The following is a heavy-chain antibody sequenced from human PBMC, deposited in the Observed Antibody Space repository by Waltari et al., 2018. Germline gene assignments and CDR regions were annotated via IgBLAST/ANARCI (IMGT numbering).Heavy chain of an antibody. Sequence: VQLVQSGAEVKKPGSSVKVSCKASGGTFSSYAISWVRQAPGKGLEWVSAISGSGGSTYYADSVKGRFTISRDNSKNTLYLQMNSLRAEDTAVYYCAKGSPRYCSGGSCYRWGAFDIWGQGTMVTVSS. J-gene: IGHJ3*02. V-gene: IGHV3-23*04. CDR2: ISGSGGST. CDR3: AKGSPRYCSGGSCYRWGAFDI. CDR1: GGTFSSYA. D-gene: IGHD2-15*01.